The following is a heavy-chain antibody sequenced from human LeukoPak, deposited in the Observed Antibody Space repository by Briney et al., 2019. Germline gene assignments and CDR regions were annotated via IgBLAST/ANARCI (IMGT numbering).Heavy chain of an antibody. CDR3: ARRVVVVVSDYFDY. D-gene: IGHD3-22*01. V-gene: IGHV3-7*01. CDR1: GGSISSYY. Sequence: ETLSLTCTVSGGSISSYYWSWVRQAPGKGLEWVANIKQDGSEKYYVDSVKGRFTISRDNAKNSLYLQMNSLRAEDTAVYYCARRVVVVVSDYFDYWGQGTLVTVSS. CDR2: IKQDGSEK. J-gene: IGHJ4*02.